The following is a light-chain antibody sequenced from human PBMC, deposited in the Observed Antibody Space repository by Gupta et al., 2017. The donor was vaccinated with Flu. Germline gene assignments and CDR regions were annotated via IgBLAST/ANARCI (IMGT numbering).Light chain of an antibody. CDR2: LGS. V-gene: IGKV2-28*01. CDR1: QSLLHSNGYNY. Sequence: PVTPGEPASISCRSSQSLLHSNGYNYLDWYLQKPGQSPQLLIYLGSNRASGVPDRFSGSGSGTDFTLKSSRVEAEDVGVYYCMQALQTPTFGGGTKVEIK. CDR3: MQALQTPT. J-gene: IGKJ4*01.